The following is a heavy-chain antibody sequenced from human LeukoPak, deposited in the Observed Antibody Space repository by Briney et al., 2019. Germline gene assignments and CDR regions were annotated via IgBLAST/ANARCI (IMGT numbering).Heavy chain of an antibody. CDR1: GFTFSGST. V-gene: IGHV3-33*08. J-gene: IGHJ6*04. CDR3: ARVSGDGDPTHYGMDV. CDR2: IWYDGNNK. Sequence: QPGGSLKLSCAASGFTFSGSTMHWVRQATGKGLEWVAVIWYDGNNKYYGDSVKGRFTISRENSKNTLYLQMSSLRAEDTAVYYCARVSGDGDPTHYGMDVWGKGTTVIVSS. D-gene: IGHD3-10*01.